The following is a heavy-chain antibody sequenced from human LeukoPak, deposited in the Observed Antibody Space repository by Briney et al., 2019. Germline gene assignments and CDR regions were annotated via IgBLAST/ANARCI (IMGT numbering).Heavy chain of an antibody. D-gene: IGHD4-17*01. Sequence: PGGSLRLSCAASGFTFSSYGMHWVRQAPGKGLEWVAVISYDGSNKYYADSVKSRFTISRDNSKNTLYLQMNSLRAEDTAVYYCAKDSGDYVRYFDYWGQGTLVTVSS. J-gene: IGHJ4*02. CDR3: AKDSGDYVRYFDY. V-gene: IGHV3-30*18. CDR1: GFTFSSYG. CDR2: ISYDGSNK.